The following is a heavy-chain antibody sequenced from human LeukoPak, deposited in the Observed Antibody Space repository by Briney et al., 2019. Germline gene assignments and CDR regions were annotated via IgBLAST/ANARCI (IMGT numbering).Heavy chain of an antibody. CDR1: GGSISSYY. CDR2: IYYSGST. Sequence: SETLSLTCTVSGGSISSYYWSWIRQPPGKGLEWIGYIYYSGSTNYNPPLKSRVTISVDTSKNQFSLKLSSVTAADTAVYYCARGGSLEMLDYWGQGTLVTVSS. D-gene: IGHD3-16*01. V-gene: IGHV4-59*01. CDR3: ARGGSLEMLDY. J-gene: IGHJ4*02.